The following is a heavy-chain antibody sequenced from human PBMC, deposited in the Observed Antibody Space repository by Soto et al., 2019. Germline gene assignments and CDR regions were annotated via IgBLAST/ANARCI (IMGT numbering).Heavy chain of an antibody. CDR3: LKEDNAWDF. Sequence: PGGTLRLSCVASGCTFSSSVMNWGRQAPEKGLECVSVSSGSGGTAYYADCVRGRFTISRDNSKNTLYLQMNSLRAEDAAKYYSLKEDNAWDFCGRGTMVTVSS. D-gene: IGHD1-26*01. J-gene: IGHJ4*03. V-gene: IGHV3-23*01. CDR2: SSGSGGTA. CDR1: GCTFSSSV.